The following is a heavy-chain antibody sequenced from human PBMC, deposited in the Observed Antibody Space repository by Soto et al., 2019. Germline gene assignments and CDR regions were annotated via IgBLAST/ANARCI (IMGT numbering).Heavy chain of an antibody. CDR3: AKIVLVPAAMPYYYSGMDV. CDR1: GYMFTRYG. Sequence: ASVKVSCKAIGYMFTRYGITWVRQAPGQGLEWMGWISLNNGKTNYAQKLQGRVTMTTDTSTSTAYMELRSLRSDDTAVYYCAKIVLVPAAMPYYYSGMDVWGQGTTVTVSS. D-gene: IGHD2-2*01. J-gene: IGHJ6*02. V-gene: IGHV1-18*01. CDR2: ISLNNGKT.